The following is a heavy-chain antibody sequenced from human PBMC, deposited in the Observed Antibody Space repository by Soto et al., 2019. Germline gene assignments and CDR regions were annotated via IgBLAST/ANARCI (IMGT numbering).Heavy chain of an antibody. V-gene: IGHV5-10-1*01. CDR2: IDPSDSYT. D-gene: IGHD6-13*01. CDR1: GYSFTSYW. Sequence: GESLKISCKGSGYSFTSYWISWVRQMPGKGLEWMGRIDPSDSYTNYSPSFQGHVTISADKSISTAYLQWSSLKASDTAMYYCARHEQASSKTYNWFDPWGQGTLVTVSS. J-gene: IGHJ5*02. CDR3: ARHEQASSKTYNWFDP.